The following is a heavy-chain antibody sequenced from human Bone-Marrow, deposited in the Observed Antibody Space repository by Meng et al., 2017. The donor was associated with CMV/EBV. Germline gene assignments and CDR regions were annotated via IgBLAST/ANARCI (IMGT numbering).Heavy chain of an antibody. J-gene: IGHJ4*02. CDR2: INEDGSLT. Sequence: GESLKISCAASGFTLSRYRMHWVRQVPGKGLVWVSRINEDGSLTNYADAVEGRFTISRDNAKNTLFLQMNSLRAEDTAVYYCARDLAGRDDYWGPGTLVTVSS. CDR3: ARDLAGRDDY. D-gene: IGHD3-10*01. CDR1: GFTLSRYR. V-gene: IGHV3-74*01.